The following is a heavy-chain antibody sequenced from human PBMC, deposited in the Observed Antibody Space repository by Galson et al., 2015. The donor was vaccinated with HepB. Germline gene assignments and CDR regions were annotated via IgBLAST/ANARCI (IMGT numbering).Heavy chain of an antibody. CDR1: GFTFSSYA. D-gene: IGHD2-2*01. J-gene: IGHJ3*02. CDR2: ISYDGSNK. Sequence: SLRLSCAASGFTFSSYAMHWVRQAPGKGLEWVAVISYDGSNKYYADSVKGRSTISRDNAKNSLYLQMNSLRDEDTAVYYCARDRHQLMPTHQNAFDIWGQGTMVTVSS. CDR3: ARDRHQLMPTHQNAFDI. V-gene: IGHV3-30*04.